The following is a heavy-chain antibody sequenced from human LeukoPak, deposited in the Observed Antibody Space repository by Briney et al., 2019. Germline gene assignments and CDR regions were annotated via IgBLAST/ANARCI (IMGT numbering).Heavy chain of an antibody. CDR3: ARDSSTGSSGSN. CDR2: ISAFNGNT. V-gene: IGHV1-18*01. J-gene: IGHJ4*02. CDR1: GYTFTSYG. Sequence: ASVKVSCKASGYTFTSYGISWVRQAPGQGLEWMGWISAFNGNTNYAQKFQGRVTMTTDASTSTAYMELRSLRSDDTAVYYCARDSSTGSSGSNWGQGTLVTVSS. D-gene: IGHD6-19*01.